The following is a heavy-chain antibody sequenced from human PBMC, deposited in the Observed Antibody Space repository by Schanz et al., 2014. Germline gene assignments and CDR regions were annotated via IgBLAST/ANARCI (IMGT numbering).Heavy chain of an antibody. V-gene: IGHV1-8*01. CDR2: MNPNSGNP. CDR3: ARGRTFDY. J-gene: IGHJ4*02. CDR1: GYPFTSDD. Sequence: QVQLVQSGAEVKKPGASVKVSCRASGYPFTSDDITWVRQAPGQGLEWLGWMNPNSGNPGFAQKFRGRVTMTRNTSMSTAYIELHILTSEDTAVYYCARGRTFDYWGQGTLXTVSS.